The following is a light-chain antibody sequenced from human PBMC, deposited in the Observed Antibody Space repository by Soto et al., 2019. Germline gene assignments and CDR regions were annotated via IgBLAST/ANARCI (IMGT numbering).Light chain of an antibody. V-gene: IGKV3-11*01. J-gene: IGKJ1*01. CDR2: DAS. CDR1: QGVSSY. Sequence: EIVLTQSPGTLSLSPGERATLSCRASQGVSSYLAWYQQKPGQAPRLLIYDASTRATGISARFSGSGSGTDFTLTISSLEPEDFAMYYCQQRSNWPVTFGQGTKVEVK. CDR3: QQRSNWPVT.